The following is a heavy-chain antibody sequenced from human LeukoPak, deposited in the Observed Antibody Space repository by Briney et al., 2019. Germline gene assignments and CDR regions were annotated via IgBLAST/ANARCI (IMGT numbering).Heavy chain of an antibody. V-gene: IGHV3-23*01. J-gene: IGHJ6*02. CDR2: ISGSGGST. CDR1: GFTFSSYA. Sequence: PGRSLRLSCAASGFTFSSYAMHWVRQAPGKGLEWVSAISGSGGSTYYADSVKGRFTISRDNPKNTLYLQMNSLRAEDTAVYYCFVVPAVINYYYYGMDVWGQGTTVTVSS. D-gene: IGHD2-2*02. CDR3: FVVPAVINYYYYGMDV.